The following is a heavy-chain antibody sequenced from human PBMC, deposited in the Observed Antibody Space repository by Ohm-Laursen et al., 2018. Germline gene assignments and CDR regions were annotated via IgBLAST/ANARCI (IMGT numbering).Heavy chain of an antibody. CDR3: AKGSRSSHYGSGRDNWFDP. Sequence: CAASGFTFSSYTMSWVRQAPGKGLEWVSAISGSGGSTYYADSVKGRFTISRDNSKNTLYLQMNSLRAEDTAVYYCAKGSRSSHYGSGRDNWFDPWGQGTLVTVSS. V-gene: IGHV3-23*01. J-gene: IGHJ5*02. CDR2: ISGSGGST. D-gene: IGHD3-10*01. CDR1: GFTFSSYT.